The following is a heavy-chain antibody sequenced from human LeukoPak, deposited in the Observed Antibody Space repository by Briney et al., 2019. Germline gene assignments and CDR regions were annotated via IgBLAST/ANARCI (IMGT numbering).Heavy chain of an antibody. CDR2: IYYSGST. V-gene: IGHV4-39*07. J-gene: IGHJ5*02. CDR3: ARERGRPIFGVVKHWFDP. D-gene: IGHD3-3*01. Sequence: PSETLSLACTVSGGSISSSTYYWGRIRQPPGKGLEWIGSIYYSGSTYYNPSLKSRVTISVDTSKNQFSLKLSSVTAADTAVYYCARERGRPIFGVVKHWFDPWGQGNLVTVSS. CDR1: GGSISSSTYY.